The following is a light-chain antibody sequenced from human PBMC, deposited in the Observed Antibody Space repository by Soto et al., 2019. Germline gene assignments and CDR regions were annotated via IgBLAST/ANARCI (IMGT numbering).Light chain of an antibody. V-gene: IGKV4-1*01. Sequence: DIVMTQSPDSLAVSLGEGATINCKSSQSVLHNSYIKNYLAWYQKKPGHPPKVLIYWASTRESGVPDRFSGSGSGTDFTLTISDLQAEDVAVYYCQQSYSSPLTFGGGTKVEIK. CDR2: WAS. J-gene: IGKJ4*01. CDR1: QSVLHNSYIKNY. CDR3: QQSYSSPLT.